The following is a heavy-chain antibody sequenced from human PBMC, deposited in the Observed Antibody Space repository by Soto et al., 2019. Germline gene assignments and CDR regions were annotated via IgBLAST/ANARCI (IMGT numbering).Heavy chain of an antibody. CDR2: ISAYNGNT. J-gene: IGHJ5*02. D-gene: IGHD3-3*01. CDR3: ARLDYYDFWSGPAS. Sequence: GASVKVSCKASGYTFPSYGISWVRQAPGQGLEWMGWISAYNGNTNYAQKLQGRVTMTTDTSTSTAYMELRSLRSDDTAVYYCARLDYYDFWSGPASWGQGTLVNVSS. CDR1: GYTFPSYG. V-gene: IGHV1-18*01.